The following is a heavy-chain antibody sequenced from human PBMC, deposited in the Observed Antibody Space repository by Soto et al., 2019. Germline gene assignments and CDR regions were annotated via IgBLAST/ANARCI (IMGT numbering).Heavy chain of an antibody. CDR3: AKDRAFGGVIVSPFDY. D-gene: IGHD3-16*02. CDR1: GFTFSSYA. CDR2: ISGSGGST. V-gene: IGHV3-23*01. J-gene: IGHJ4*02. Sequence: EVQLLESGGGLVQPGGSLRLSCAASGFTFSSYAMSWVRQAPGKGLEWVSAISGSGGSTYYADSVKGRFTISRDNSKNTLYLQMNSLGDEDTAVYYCAKDRAFGGVIVSPFDYWGQGPLDTVCS.